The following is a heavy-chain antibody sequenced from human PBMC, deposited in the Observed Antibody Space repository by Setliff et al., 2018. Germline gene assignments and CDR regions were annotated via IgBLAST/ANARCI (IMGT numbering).Heavy chain of an antibody. Sequence: KPSETLSLTCTVSGASISSGTYYWAWIRQPPGKGLEWIGRIHYRGTTYSNASLASRLTISVDTAKNQFSLKLTSVTAADTAVYYCARTGTYRYFDYWSQGTLVTVSS. CDR3: ARTGTYRYFDY. CDR1: GASISSGTYY. J-gene: IGHJ4*02. V-gene: IGHV4-39*01. CDR2: IHYRGTT. D-gene: IGHD1-1*01.